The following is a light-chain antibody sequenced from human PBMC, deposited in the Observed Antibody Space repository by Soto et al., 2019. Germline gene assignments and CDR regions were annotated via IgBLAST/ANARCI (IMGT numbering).Light chain of an antibody. CDR1: SSDVGNFNL. Sequence: QSALTQPASVSGSPGQSITISCAGTSSDVGNFNLVSWYQHHPGEAPKLMIYEVSKRPSGVSNRYSGSKSGNTASLTISGLQAEDEADYYCCSYAGNNIHYVFGTGTKLTVL. CDR3: CSYAGNNIHYV. V-gene: IGLV2-23*02. CDR2: EVS. J-gene: IGLJ1*01.